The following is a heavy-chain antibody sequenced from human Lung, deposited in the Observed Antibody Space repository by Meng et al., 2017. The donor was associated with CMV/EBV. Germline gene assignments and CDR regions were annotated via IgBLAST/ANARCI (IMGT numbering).Heavy chain of an antibody. D-gene: IGHD5-24*01. CDR2: MYHSGTT. CDR1: GGSTSISYW. CDR3: ATQESRDGHNPY. Sequence: LQESGPGLVKPSGTLRLTCVVSGGSTSISYWCTWVRQSPGKGLEWIGEMYHSGTTNYNPSLKSRVTISMGKSNNQLSLKLNSVTAADTAVYYCATQESRDGHNPYWGQGTLVTVSS. J-gene: IGHJ4*02. V-gene: IGHV4-4*02.